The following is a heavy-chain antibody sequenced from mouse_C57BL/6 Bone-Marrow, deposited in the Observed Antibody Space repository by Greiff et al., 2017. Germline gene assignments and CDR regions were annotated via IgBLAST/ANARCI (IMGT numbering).Heavy chain of an antibody. CDR1: GFTFTDYY. CDR2: IRNKANGYTT. Sequence: EVQVVESGGGLVKPGGSLSLSCAASGFTFTDYYMSWVRQPPGQALEWLGFIRNKANGYTTEYSASVKGRFTISRDNSQSILYLQMNALRAEDSATYYCARYMDYWGQGTSVTVSS. CDR3: ARYMDY. J-gene: IGHJ4*01. V-gene: IGHV7-3*01.